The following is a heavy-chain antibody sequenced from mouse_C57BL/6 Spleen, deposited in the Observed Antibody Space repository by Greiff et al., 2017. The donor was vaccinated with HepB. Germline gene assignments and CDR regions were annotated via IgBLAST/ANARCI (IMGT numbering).Heavy chain of an antibody. CDR3: ARSLYDYDGGFDY. V-gene: IGHV1-52*01. CDR2: IDPSDSET. Sequence: VQLQQPGAELVRPGSSVKLSCKASGYTFTSYWMHWVKQRPIQGLEWIGNIDPSDSETHYNQKFKDKATLTVDKSSSTAYMQLSSLTSEDSAVYYCARSLYDYDGGFDYWGQGTTLTVSS. J-gene: IGHJ2*01. D-gene: IGHD2-4*01. CDR1: GYTFTSYW.